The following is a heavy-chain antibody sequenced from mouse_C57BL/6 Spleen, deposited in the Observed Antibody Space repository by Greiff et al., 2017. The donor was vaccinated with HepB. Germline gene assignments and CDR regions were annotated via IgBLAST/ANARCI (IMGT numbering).Heavy chain of an antibody. CDR3: ARGGIFAY. Sequence: LMESGPELVKPGASVKIPCKVPGYTFTDYNMDWVKQSHGKSLEWIGDINPNNGGTIYNQKFKGKATLTVDKSSSPAYMELRSLTSEDTAVYYCARGGIFAYWGQGTLVTVSA. CDR1: GYTFTDYN. V-gene: IGHV1-18*01. J-gene: IGHJ3*01. CDR2: INPNNGGT.